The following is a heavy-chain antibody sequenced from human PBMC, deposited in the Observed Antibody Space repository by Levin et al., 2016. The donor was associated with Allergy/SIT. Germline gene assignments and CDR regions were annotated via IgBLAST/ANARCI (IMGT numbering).Heavy chain of an antibody. CDR1: GGTFSSYA. Sequence: SVKVSCKASGGTFSSYAISWVRQAPGQGLEWMGGIIPIFGTANYAQKFQGRVTMTRDTSTSTVYMELSSLRSEDTAVYYCASAYGSGSSIYYCYMDVWGKGTTVTVSS. CDR2: IIPIFGTA. V-gene: IGHV1-69*05. CDR3: ASAYGSGSSIYYCYMDV. J-gene: IGHJ6*03. D-gene: IGHD3-10*01.